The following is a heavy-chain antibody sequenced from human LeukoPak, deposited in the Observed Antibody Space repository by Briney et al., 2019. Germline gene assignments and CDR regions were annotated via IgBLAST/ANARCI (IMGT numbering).Heavy chain of an antibody. CDR1: GITFSSSA. V-gene: IGHV1-58*02. Sequence: SVKVSCKASGITFSSSAIQWVRQARGQRLEWIGWIVVGSGKTNYAPRLQDRVTITRDVSTNTAYMELRSLRSEDTAVYYCARDVEGTSPLDYWGQGTLVTVSS. CDR3: ARDVEGTSPLDY. J-gene: IGHJ4*02. D-gene: IGHD2-2*01. CDR2: IVVGSGKT.